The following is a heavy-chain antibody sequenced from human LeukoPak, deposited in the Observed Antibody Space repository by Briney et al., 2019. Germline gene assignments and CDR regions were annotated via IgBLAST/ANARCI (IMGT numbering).Heavy chain of an antibody. CDR3: AKDLVGATTGGAFDI. CDR2: ISFDGSNE. J-gene: IGHJ3*02. CDR1: GFPFSSYA. D-gene: IGHD1-26*01. Sequence: PGGSLRLSCAASGFPFSSYAMHWVHQAPGKGLEWVAVISFDGSNEYFADSVKGRFAISRDNSKNTLYLQMNSLRAEDTAVYYCAKDLVGATTGGAFDIWGQGTMVTVSS. V-gene: IGHV3-30*18.